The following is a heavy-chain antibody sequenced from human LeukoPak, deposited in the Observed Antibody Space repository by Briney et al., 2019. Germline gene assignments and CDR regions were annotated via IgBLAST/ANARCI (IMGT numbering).Heavy chain of an antibody. CDR3: AKDLGSSSSHFDY. Sequence: GRSLRLSCAASGFTFSSYGMHWVRQAPGKGLEWVAVISYDGSNKYYADSVKGRFTISRDNSKNTLYLQMNSLRAEDTAVYYCAKDLGSSSSHFDYWGQGTLVTVSS. J-gene: IGHJ4*02. D-gene: IGHD6-6*01. CDR1: GFTFSSYG. CDR2: ISYDGSNK. V-gene: IGHV3-30*18.